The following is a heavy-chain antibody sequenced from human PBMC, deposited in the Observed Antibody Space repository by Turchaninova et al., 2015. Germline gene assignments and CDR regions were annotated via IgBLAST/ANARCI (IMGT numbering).Heavy chain of an antibody. CDR1: AYCFPIYW. V-gene: IGHV5-51*01. Sequence: EVQLVQSGAEVKQPGVSLQIFCTGSAYCFPIYWIGWGRQMPGNGLEWMGISYPGDSDTRYSPSFQGQVTISVDKSISTAYLQWSSLKASDTAMYYCARQDVGGLYYFENWGQGTLVTVSS. CDR3: ARQDVGGLYYFEN. CDR2: SYPGDSDT. J-gene: IGHJ4*02. D-gene: IGHD5-12*01.